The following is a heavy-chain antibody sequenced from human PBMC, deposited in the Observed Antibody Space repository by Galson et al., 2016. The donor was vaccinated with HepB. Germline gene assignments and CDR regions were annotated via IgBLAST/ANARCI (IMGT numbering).Heavy chain of an antibody. CDR1: GFTFSSYW. V-gene: IGHV3-74*01. J-gene: IGHJ5*01. CDR2: INSDGSNT. Sequence: SLRLSCAASGFTFSSYWMHWVRQAPGKGLVWVSRINSDGSNTACADSVKGRFTISRDNAKNTLYLKMNSLRGEDTAVYYCARRPYGDYVTDSWGQGTLVTVSS. CDR3: ARRPYGDYVTDS. D-gene: IGHD4-17*01.